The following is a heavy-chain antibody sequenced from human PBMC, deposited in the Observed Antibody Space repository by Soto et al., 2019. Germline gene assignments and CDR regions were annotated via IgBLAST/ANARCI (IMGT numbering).Heavy chain of an antibody. J-gene: IGHJ5*02. D-gene: IGHD3-10*01. CDR1: GYTFTGYY. CDR3: ARAAHYYGSGSYYTSKYQNNWFDP. V-gene: IGHV1-2*02. CDR2: INPNSGGT. Sequence: GASVKVSCKASGYTFTGYYMHWVRQAPGQGLEWMGWINPNSGGTNYAQKFQGRVTMTRDTSISTAYMELSRLRSDDTAVYYCARAAHYYGSGSYYTSKYQNNWFDPWGQGTLVTVSS.